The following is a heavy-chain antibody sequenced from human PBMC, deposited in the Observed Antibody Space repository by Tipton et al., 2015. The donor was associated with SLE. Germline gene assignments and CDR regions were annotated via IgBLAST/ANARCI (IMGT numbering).Heavy chain of an antibody. D-gene: IGHD3-10*01. CDR3: ARDYGSGNGY. Sequence: LSLTCAVYGGSFSGYYWSWIRQPPGKGLEWVSVIYSGGSTYYADSVKGRFTISRDNAKNSLYLQMNSLRAEDTAVYYCARDYGSGNGYWGQGTLVTVSS. V-gene: IGHV3-53*01. CDR2: IYSGGST. CDR1: GGSFSGYY. J-gene: IGHJ4*02.